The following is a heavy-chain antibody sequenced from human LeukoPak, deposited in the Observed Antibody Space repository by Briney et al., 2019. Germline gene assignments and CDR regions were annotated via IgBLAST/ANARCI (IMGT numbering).Heavy chain of an antibody. Sequence: SETLSLTCAVYGGSFSGYYWSWIRQPPGKGLKWIGEINHSGSTNYNPSLKSRVTISVDTSKNQFSLKLSSVTAADTAVYYCARGFPTVGGWYRPAPNWFDPWGQGTLVTVSS. J-gene: IGHJ5*02. CDR3: ARGFPTVGGWYRPAPNWFDP. V-gene: IGHV4-34*01. CDR2: INHSGST. D-gene: IGHD6-19*01. CDR1: GGSFSGYY.